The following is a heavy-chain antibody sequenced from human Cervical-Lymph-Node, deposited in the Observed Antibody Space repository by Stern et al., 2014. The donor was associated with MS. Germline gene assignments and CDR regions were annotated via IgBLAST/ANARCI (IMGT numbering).Heavy chain of an antibody. Sequence: QDQLVQSGAEVKKPGASVKVSCKASGYTFTSYYMHWVRQAPGQGLEWMGIINPSGGSTSYAQKFQGRVTMTRDTSTSTVYMELSSLRSEDTAVYYCATVGATGGWWFDPWGQGTLVTVSS. CDR1: GYTFTSYY. J-gene: IGHJ5*02. CDR3: ATVGATGGWWFDP. CDR2: INPSGGST. D-gene: IGHD1-26*01. V-gene: IGHV1-46*03.